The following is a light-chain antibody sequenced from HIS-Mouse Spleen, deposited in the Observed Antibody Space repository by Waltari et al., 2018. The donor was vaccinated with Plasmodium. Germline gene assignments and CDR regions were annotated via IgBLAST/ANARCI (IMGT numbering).Light chain of an antibody. CDR1: ALPKQY. J-gene: IGLJ3*02. CDR3: QSADSSGTPNWV. CDR2: KDS. V-gene: IGLV3-25*03. Sequence: SYELTQPPSVSVPPGQTARITCSGAALPKQYAYWYQQKPGQAPGLVIYKDSERPSGIPERFSGSSSGTTVTLTISGVQAEDEADYYCQSADSSGTPNWVFGGGTKLTVL.